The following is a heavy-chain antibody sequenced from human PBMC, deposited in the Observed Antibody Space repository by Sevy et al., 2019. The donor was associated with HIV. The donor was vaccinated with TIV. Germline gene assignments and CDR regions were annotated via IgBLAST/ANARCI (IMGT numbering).Heavy chain of an antibody. V-gene: IGHV3-30*02. CDR2: ITFDGRNK. D-gene: IGHD3-10*01. CDR3: AKESLVRGIKTEAFDI. CDR1: GFIFRDYG. J-gene: IGHJ3*02. Sequence: GGSLRLSCAASGFIFRDYGMHWVRQAPGKGLEWVTFITFDGRNKNYGDSVRGRFTISRENAKKTLYVQMNSLRDEDTAVYYCAKESLVRGIKTEAFDIWGQGTMVTVSS.